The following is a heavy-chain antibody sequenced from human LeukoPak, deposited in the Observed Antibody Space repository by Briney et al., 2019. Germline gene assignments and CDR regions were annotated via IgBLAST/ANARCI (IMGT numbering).Heavy chain of an antibody. CDR1: GGSISYYY. Sequence: PSETLSLTCTVSGGSISYYYWSWIRQPPGKGLEWIGHIYHSGSTNYNPSFKSRVTISVDTSKNHFSLELSSVTAADTAVYYCVRHAETRHNYGMDVWGRGTTVTVSS. CDR3: VRHAETRHNYGMDV. V-gene: IGHV4-59*08. CDR2: IYHSGST. J-gene: IGHJ6*02.